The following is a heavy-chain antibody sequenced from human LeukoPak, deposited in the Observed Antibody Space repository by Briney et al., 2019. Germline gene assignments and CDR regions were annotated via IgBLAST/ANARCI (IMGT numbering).Heavy chain of an antibody. V-gene: IGHV5-51*01. Sequence: GESLKISCKGSGYSFTSCWIGWVRQMPGKGLERMGIIYPGDSDTRYSPSFQGQVTISADKSISTAYLQWSSLKASDTAMYYCARHNPSYKYCSGGSCLMDVWGKGTTVTVSS. CDR2: IYPGDSDT. CDR3: ARHNPSYKYCSGGSCLMDV. D-gene: IGHD2-15*01. CDR1: GYSFTSCW. J-gene: IGHJ6*03.